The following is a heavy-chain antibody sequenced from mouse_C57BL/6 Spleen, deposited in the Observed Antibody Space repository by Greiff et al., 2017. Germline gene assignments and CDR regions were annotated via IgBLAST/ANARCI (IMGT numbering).Heavy chain of an antibody. Sequence: QVQLQQSGAELVKPGASVKISCKASGYAFSSYWMNWVKQRPGKGLEWIGQIYPGDGDTNYNGKFKGKATLTADKSSSTAYMQLSSLTSEDSAVYFCARDGYYQYYFDYWGQGTTLTVSS. CDR2: IYPGDGDT. D-gene: IGHD2-3*01. CDR3: ARDGYYQYYFDY. CDR1: GYAFSSYW. J-gene: IGHJ2*01. V-gene: IGHV1-80*01.